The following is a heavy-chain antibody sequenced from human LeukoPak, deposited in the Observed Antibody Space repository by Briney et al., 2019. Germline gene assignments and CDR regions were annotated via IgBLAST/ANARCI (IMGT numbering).Heavy chain of an antibody. Sequence: KTSETLSLTCIVSGGSISGTSYHWGWIRQPRRKGLEAIGCIYYGENNYNNPSLRSRITTSANTSKNQFSLKLRCVRLGDTAVYYCARISGPYYHGMDVWGQDTTLTVPS. CDR3: ARISGPYYHGMDV. J-gene: IGHJ6*01. D-gene: IGHD3-10*01. V-gene: IGHV4-39*01. CDR2: IYYGENN. CDR1: GGSISGTSYH.